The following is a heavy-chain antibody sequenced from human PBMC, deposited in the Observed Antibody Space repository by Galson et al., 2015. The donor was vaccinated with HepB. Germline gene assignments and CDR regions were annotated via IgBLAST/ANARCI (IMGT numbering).Heavy chain of an antibody. V-gene: IGHV3-74*01. CDR1: GFAFSSYW. D-gene: IGHD1-26*01. CDR2: IDNDGRAT. J-gene: IGHJ2*01. CDR3: ARTTGIYFASFDL. Sequence: SLRLSCAASGFAFSSYWMHWVRQAPGKGLVWVSRIDNDGRATIYADSVKGRFTISRDNARNTLFLQMDSLRAEDTAVYYCARTTGIYFASFDLWGRGTLVTVSS.